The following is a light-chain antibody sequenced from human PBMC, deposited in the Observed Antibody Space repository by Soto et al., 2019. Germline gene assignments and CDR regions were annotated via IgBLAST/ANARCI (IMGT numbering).Light chain of an antibody. CDR2: AAS. Sequence: DIVLTQSPGTLSLSPGERATLSCRASQRISSNYLGWYQQKPGQAPRLLIYAASSRATGIPDRFSGSVSRTDFTLTNSRLEPEDFAVYYCQDYGSSPQTLVQGTKIEI. CDR1: QRISSNY. CDR3: QDYGSSPQT. J-gene: IGKJ1*01. V-gene: IGKV3-20*01.